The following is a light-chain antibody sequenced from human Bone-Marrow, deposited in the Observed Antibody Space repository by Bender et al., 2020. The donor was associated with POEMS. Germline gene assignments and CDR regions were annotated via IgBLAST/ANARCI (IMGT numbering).Light chain of an antibody. CDR3: QSADTSLSYWM. Sequence: SYELTQPPSVSVSPGQTARITCSGLASPHQYAYWYQQRPGQAPLLMIYKDTERPSGIPERVSGSNSGTAVTLTISGVQAEDEADYYCQSADTSLSYWMFGGGTKLTVL. CDR2: KDT. J-gene: IGLJ3*02. CDR1: ASPHQY. V-gene: IGLV3-25*03.